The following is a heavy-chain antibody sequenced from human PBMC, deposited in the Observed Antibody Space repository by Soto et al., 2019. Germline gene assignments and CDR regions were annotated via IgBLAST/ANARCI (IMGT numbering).Heavy chain of an antibody. J-gene: IGHJ6*02. Sequence: SETLSLTCAVYGGSFSGYYWSWIRQPPGKGLEWIGEINHSGSTNYNPSLKSRVTISVDTSKNQFSLKLSSATAADTAVYYCARFLGGNSVWFYYYYGMDVWGQGTTVTVS. CDR1: GGSFSGYY. D-gene: IGHD2-21*02. CDR3: ARFLGGNSVWFYYYYGMDV. V-gene: IGHV4-34*01. CDR2: INHSGST.